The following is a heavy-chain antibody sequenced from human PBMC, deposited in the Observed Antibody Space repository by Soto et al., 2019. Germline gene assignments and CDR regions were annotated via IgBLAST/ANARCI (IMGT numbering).Heavy chain of an antibody. CDR1: GDADSRGCYK. J-gene: IGHJ6*02. D-gene: IGHD6-19*01. V-gene: IGHV4-61*01. CDR3: ARGFSSVAMDA. Sequence: PSDTLSLPCPVSGDADSRGCYKWSWIRQPAGKGLEWIGYIYSSGSANYHPSLKRRATILRDTSKNQISLKVASVTAADTAGYYCARGFSSVAMDAWGQGTTVTV. CDR2: IYSSGSA.